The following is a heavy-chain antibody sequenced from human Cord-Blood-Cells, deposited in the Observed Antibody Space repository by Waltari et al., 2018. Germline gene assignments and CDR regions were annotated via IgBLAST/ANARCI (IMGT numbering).Heavy chain of an antibody. D-gene: IGHD5-12*01. V-gene: IGHV3-53*01. CDR2: IYSGGST. J-gene: IGHJ3*02. CDR3: ARGYSGYDYAFDI. CDR1: GFPVSSNY. Sequence: EVQLVESGGGLIQPGGSLRLSCAASGFPVSSNYMSWVRQAPGKGLEWVSVIYSGGSTYYADSVKGRFTISRDNSKNTLYLQMNSLRAEDTAVYYCARGYSGYDYAFDIWGQGTMVTVSS.